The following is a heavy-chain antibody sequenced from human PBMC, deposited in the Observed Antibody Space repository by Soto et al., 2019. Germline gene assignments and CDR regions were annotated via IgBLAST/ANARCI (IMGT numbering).Heavy chain of an antibody. CDR2: ISYDGNKK. CDR3: ARSVAVACLDY. Sequence: VQLVESGGGVVQPGRSLRLSCAASGFTLSSYSMHWVRQAPGKGLEWVGVISYDGNKKYYRDSVKGRFSISRDTSNNTVHLQMNSLRPEDTAVYYCARSVAVACLDYWGQGSLVTVSS. J-gene: IGHJ4*02. V-gene: IGHV3-30-3*01. CDR1: GFTLSSYS. D-gene: IGHD6-19*01.